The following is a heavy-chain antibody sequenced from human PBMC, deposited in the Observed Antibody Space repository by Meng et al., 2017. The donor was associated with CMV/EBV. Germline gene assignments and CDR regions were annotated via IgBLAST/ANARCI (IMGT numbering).Heavy chain of an antibody. J-gene: IGHJ6*02. D-gene: IGHD3-3*01. V-gene: IGHV1-46*01. Sequence: ASVKVSCKASGYTFTSYYMHWVRQAPGQGLEWMGIINPSGGSTSYAQKFQGRVAITTDESTSTAYMELSSLRSEDTAVYYCASYEDPSYYDFWSGYYSRNRRRQAGYYYYYGMDVWGQGTTVTVSS. CDR3: ASYEDPSYYDFWSGYYSRNRRRQAGYYYYYGMDV. CDR1: GYTFTSYY. CDR2: INPSGGST.